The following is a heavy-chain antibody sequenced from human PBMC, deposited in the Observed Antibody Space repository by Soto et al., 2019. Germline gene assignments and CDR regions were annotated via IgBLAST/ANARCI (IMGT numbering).Heavy chain of an antibody. J-gene: IGHJ4*02. CDR1: GFTFSSYA. CDR2: ISGGGGTT. CDR3: ARESEDLTSNFDY. V-gene: IGHV3-23*01. Sequence: EVQLLDSGGGLVQPGGSLRLSCAASGFTFSSYAMGWVRQAPEKGLEWVSAISGGGGTTYYADSVKGRFTISRDNAKNSVYLDMNSLSAEDTAVYYCARESEDLTSNFDYWGQGTLVTVSS.